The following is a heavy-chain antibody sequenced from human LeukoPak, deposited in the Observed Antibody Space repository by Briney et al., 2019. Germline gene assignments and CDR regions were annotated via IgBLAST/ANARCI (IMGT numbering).Heavy chain of an antibody. CDR1: GFTLSSYW. Sequence: GGSPRLSCAASGFTLSSYWMSWVRQAPGKGLEWVANIKQDGSEKYYVDSVKGRFTISRDNAKNSLYLQMNSLRAEDTAVYYCARLRYHDFWSGYWKYYYYMDVWGKGITVTVSS. V-gene: IGHV3-7*01. CDR2: IKQDGSEK. CDR3: ARLRYHDFWSGYWKYYYYMDV. D-gene: IGHD3-3*01. J-gene: IGHJ6*03.